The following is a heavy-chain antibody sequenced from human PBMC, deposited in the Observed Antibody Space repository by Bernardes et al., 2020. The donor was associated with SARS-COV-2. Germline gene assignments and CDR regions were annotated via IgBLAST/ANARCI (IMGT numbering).Heavy chain of an antibody. J-gene: IGHJ3*02. Sequence: ASVKVSCKASGYTFTGHYMHWVRQAPGQGLEWMGWINPNSGGTNYAQKFQGRVTMTRDTSISTAYMELSRLRSDDTAVYYCAREKDYYGSGSPPDAFDIWGQGTMVTVSS. V-gene: IGHV1-2*02. CDR1: GYTFTGHY. D-gene: IGHD3-10*01. CDR3: AREKDYYGSGSPPDAFDI. CDR2: INPNSGGT.